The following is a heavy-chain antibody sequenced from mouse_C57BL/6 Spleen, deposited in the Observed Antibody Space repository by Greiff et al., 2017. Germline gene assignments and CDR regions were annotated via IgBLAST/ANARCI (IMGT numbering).Heavy chain of an antibody. CDR2: ISSKSSNSAY. D-gene: IGHD1-1*01. V-gene: IGHV10-3*01. J-gene: IGHJ2*01. CDR3: VGEYYYGSRYFDY. CDR1: GFTFNTYA. Sequence: EVQLQQSGGGLVQPKGSLKLSCAASGFTFNTYAMPWVRQAPGKGLEWVARISSKSSNSAYYYADSVKDRFTISRDDSQSMLYLQMNNLKTEDTAMYYCVGEYYYGSRYFDYWGQGTTLTVSS.